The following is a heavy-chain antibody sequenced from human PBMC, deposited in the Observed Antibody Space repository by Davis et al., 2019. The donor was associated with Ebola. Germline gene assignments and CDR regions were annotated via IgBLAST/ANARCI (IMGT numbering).Heavy chain of an antibody. CDR2: INPSGGTT. CDR1: GYTLVSYY. D-gene: IGHD4/OR15-4a*01. J-gene: IGHJ4*02. V-gene: IGHV1-46*01. Sequence: ASVKVSCKASGYTLVSYYAHWVRQAPGQGLEWMGIINPSGGTTTYAQKFQGRVTMTRDTSTNTLYMELSSLTSGDTAVYYCARDGHRGASDQTGDYWGQGTLVTVSS. CDR3: ARDGHRGASDQTGDY.